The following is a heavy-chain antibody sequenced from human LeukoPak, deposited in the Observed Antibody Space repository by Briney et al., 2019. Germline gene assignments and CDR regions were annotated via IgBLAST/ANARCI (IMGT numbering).Heavy chain of an antibody. J-gene: IGHJ4*02. Sequence: ASVKVSCKASGYTFTGYYIHWVRQAPGQGLEWMGFINPSGGATSYAQNFQGRVTMTRDMSTSTVYMELSSLRSEDTAVYYCARNIGSGFDYWGQGTLVTVSS. V-gene: IGHV1-46*01. CDR3: ARNIGSGFDY. CDR2: INPSGGAT. CDR1: GYTFTGYY. D-gene: IGHD1-26*01.